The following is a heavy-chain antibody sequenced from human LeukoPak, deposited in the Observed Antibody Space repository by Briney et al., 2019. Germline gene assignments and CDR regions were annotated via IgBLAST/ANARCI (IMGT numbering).Heavy chain of an antibody. CDR2: IYYSGST. CDR3: ARVPLGPYLWVVY. D-gene: IGHD3-16*01. CDR1: GGSISSYY. Sequence: SETLSLTCTVSGGSISSYYWSWIRQPPGKGLEWIGYIYYSGSTNYNPSLKSRVTISVDTSKNQFSLKLSSVTAADTAVYYCARVPLGPYLWVVYWGQGTLVTVSS. V-gene: IGHV4-59*01. J-gene: IGHJ4*02.